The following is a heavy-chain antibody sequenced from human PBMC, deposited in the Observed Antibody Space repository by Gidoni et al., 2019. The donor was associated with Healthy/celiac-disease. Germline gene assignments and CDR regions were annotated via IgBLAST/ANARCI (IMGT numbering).Heavy chain of an antibody. CDR1: GFSLSTSGVG. CDR3: AHRLSYNWFDP. Sequence: QITLKESGPTLVKPTQTPTLTCTFSGFSLSTSGVGVGWLRQPPGKALEWLALIYWDDDKRYSPSLKSRLTITKDTSKNQVVLTMTNMDPVDTATYYCAHRLSYNWFDPWGQGTLVTVSS. V-gene: IGHV2-5*02. J-gene: IGHJ5*02. CDR2: IYWDDDK.